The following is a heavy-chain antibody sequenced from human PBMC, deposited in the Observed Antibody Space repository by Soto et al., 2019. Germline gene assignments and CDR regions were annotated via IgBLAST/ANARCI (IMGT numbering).Heavy chain of an antibody. D-gene: IGHD3-3*01. V-gene: IGHV4-39*01. J-gene: IGHJ5*02. CDR1: GCAIISSIYY. CDR2: IYYSGST. CDR3: QTLGYYDFPSGYYNRWFDP. Sequence: SETLALTSTLSGCAIISSIYYFGCIRHPRVNGLEWIGSIYYSGSTYYNPSLKIRFTISVDTPKPQSPLKLSSVTAADTAVHYSQTLGYYDFPSGYYNRWFDPWGQGPLVP.